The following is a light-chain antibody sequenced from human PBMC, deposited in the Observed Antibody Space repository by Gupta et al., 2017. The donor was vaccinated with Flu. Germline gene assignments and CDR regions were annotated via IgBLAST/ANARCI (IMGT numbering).Light chain of an antibody. J-gene: IGLJ3*02. V-gene: IGLV2-14*01. CDR2: EVS. CDR1: SGDVSAHKY. Sequence: QSALTQPASVSGSPGQSITISCTGTSGDVSAHKYVSWYQQHPGKAPKLIIYEVSNRPSGVSNRFSGSKSGNTASLTISGLQAEDEADFYCHSYITTNNPWVFGGGTKLTVL. CDR3: HSYITTNNPWV.